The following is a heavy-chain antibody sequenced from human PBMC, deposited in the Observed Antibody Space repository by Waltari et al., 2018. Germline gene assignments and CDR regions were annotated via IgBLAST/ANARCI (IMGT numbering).Heavy chain of an antibody. CDR1: GFIVSSNY. V-gene: IGHV3-53*01. CDR3: ARWQQWPVRAFDY. Sequence: EVQLVESGGGLIQPGGSLRLSCAASGFIVSSNYMSWVRQAPGRGLECVSLIYSGCSTYYADSVKGRFTISRDNSKNTLYLQMDSLSVEDTAVYYCARWQQWPVRAFDYWGQGTLVTVSS. D-gene: IGHD6-19*01. CDR2: IYSGCST. J-gene: IGHJ4*02.